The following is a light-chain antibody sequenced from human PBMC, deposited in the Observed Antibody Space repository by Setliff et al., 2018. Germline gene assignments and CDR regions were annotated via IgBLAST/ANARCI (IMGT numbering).Light chain of an antibody. Sequence: EIVLTQSPGTLSLSPGERATLSCRASQSVSSSYLAWYRQKPGQAPRLLIYGASSRATGIPDRFSGSGSGTDFTLTISRLEPEDFAVYYCQHFSTSLALTFGGGTKVDIK. CDR1: QSVSSSY. J-gene: IGKJ4*01. V-gene: IGKV3-20*01. CDR3: QHFSTSLALT. CDR2: GAS.